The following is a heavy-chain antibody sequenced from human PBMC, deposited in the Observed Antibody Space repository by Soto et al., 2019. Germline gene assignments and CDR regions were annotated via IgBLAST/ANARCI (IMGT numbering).Heavy chain of an antibody. V-gene: IGHV4-30-4*01. D-gene: IGHD4-17*01. CDR2: IYYSGST. CDR3: ARDQQGLRYFDY. J-gene: IGHJ4*02. Sequence: NPSETLSLTCTVSGGSISSGDYYWSWIRQPPGKGLEWIGYIYYSGSTYYNPSLKSRVTISVDTSKNQFSLKLSSVTAADTAVYYCARDQQGLRYFDYWGQGTLVTVSS. CDR1: GGSISSGDYY.